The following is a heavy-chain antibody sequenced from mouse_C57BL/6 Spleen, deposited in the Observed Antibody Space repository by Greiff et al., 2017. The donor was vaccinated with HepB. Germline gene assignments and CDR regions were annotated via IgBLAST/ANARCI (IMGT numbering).Heavy chain of an antibody. D-gene: IGHD4-1*01. CDR1: GFNIKDDY. V-gene: IGHV14-4*01. J-gene: IGHJ1*03. CDR3: TKEGLGLSYWYFDV. Sequence: VQLQQSGAELVRPGASVKLSCTASGFNIKDDYMHWVKQRPEQGLEWIGWIDPENGDTEYASKFQGKATITADTSSNTAYLQLSSLTSEDTAVYYCTKEGLGLSYWYFDVWGTGTTVTVSS. CDR2: IDPENGDT.